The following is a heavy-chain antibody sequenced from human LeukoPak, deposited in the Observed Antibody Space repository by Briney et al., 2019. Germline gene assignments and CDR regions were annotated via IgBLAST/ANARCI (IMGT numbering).Heavy chain of an antibody. V-gene: IGHV4-59*01. D-gene: IGHD6-19*01. CDR1: GGSISSYY. J-gene: IGHJ6*02. Sequence: SETLSLTCTVSGGSISSYYWSWIRQPPGKGLEWIGYIYYSGSTNYNPSLKSRVTISVDTSKNQFSLKLSSVTAADTAVYYCARAIAVAGSGNYYYYYGMDVWGQGTTVTVSS. CDR2: IYYSGST. CDR3: ARAIAVAGSGNYYYYYGMDV.